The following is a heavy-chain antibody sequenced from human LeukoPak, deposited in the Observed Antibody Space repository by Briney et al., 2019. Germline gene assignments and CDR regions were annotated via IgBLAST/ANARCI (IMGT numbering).Heavy chain of an antibody. Sequence: GGSLRLSCAASGFTFSDYYMSWIRQAPGKGLEWVSYISSSGSTIYYADSVKGRFTISRDNAKNSLYLQMNSLRAEDTAVYYCARERKLIAVAGIRPSADFDYWGQGTLVTVSS. J-gene: IGHJ4*02. D-gene: IGHD6-19*01. CDR3: ARERKLIAVAGIRPSADFDY. V-gene: IGHV3-11*01. CDR1: GFTFSDYY. CDR2: ISSSGSTI.